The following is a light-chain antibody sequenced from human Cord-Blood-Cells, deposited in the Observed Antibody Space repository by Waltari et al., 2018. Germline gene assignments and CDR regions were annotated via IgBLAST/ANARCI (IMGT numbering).Light chain of an antibody. Sequence: QSALPQPASVSGSPGQSITISCTGTSSDVGGYNLVSWYQQHPGKAPKLIIYEVSKRPSGGFKRFSGSKSGNTDSLTISGLQAEDEADYYCCSYAGSSTWVFGGGTKLTVL. CDR1: SSDVGGYNL. CDR2: EVS. J-gene: IGLJ3*02. V-gene: IGLV2-23*02. CDR3: CSYAGSSTWV.